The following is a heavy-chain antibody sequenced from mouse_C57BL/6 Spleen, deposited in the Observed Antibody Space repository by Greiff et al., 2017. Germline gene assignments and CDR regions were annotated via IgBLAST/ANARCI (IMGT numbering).Heavy chain of an antibody. V-gene: IGHV1-82*01. CDR2: IYPGDGDT. Sequence: QVQLKESGPELVKPGASVKISCKASGYAFSSSWMNWVKQRPGKGLEWIGRIYPGDGDTNYNGKFKGKATLTADKSSRPAYMQLSCLTSEDSAVYFCARAFRYDGYYVPWFAYWGQGTLVTVSA. CDR3: ARAFRYDGYYVPWFAY. CDR1: GYAFSSSW. J-gene: IGHJ3*01. D-gene: IGHD2-3*01.